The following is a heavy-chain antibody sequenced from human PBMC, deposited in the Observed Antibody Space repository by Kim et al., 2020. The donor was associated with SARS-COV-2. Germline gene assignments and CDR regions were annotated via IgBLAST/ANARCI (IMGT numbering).Heavy chain of an antibody. J-gene: IGHJ6*02. Sequence: SETLSLTCAVYGGSFSGYYWSWIRQPPGKGLEWIGEINHSGSTNYNPSLKSRVTISVDTSKNQFSLKLSSVTAADTAVYYCGRDPYCSSTSCYYGPYYYYGMDVWGQGTTVTVSS. CDR2: INHSGST. CDR1: GGSFSGYY. V-gene: IGHV4-34*01. CDR3: GRDPYCSSTSCYYGPYYYYGMDV. D-gene: IGHD2-2*01.